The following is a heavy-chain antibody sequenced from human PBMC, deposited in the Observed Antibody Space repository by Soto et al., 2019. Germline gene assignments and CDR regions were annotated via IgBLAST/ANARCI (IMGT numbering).Heavy chain of an antibody. J-gene: IGHJ6*02. V-gene: IGHV1-2*04. CDR1: GYTFTRYG. CDR2: INPNSGGT. D-gene: IGHD2-15*01. CDR3: ARDFGVVAAPPHSYCMDV. Sequence: ASVKVSCKASGYTFTRYGLSWVRQAPGQGLEWMGWINPNSGGTNYAQKFQGWVTMTRDTSISTAYMELSRLRSDDTAVYYCARDFGVVAAPPHSYCMDVWGPWTTLTVSS.